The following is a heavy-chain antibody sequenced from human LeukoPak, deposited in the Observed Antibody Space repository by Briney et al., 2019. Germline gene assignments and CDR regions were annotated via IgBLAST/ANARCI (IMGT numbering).Heavy chain of an antibody. CDR2: IYYSGST. J-gene: IGHJ5*02. D-gene: IGHD6-13*01. V-gene: IGHV4-31*03. CDR1: GGSISSDGYY. Sequence: SQTLSLTCTVSGGSISSDGYYWSWIRQHPGKGLEWIGYIYYSGSTYYNPSLKSRVTISVDTSKNQFSLKLSSVTAADTAVYYCARDRFAGGNWFDPWGQGTLVTVSS. CDR3: ARDRFAGGNWFDP.